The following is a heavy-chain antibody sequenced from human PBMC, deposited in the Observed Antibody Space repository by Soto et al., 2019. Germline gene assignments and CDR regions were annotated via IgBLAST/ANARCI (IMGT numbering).Heavy chain of an antibody. Sequence: ASVKVSCKASGYTFASYYMHWVRQAPGQGLEWMGIINPSGGSTSYAQKFQGRVTMTRDTSTSTVYMELSSLRSEDTAVYYCARAAGSAVAEGWFDPWGQGTLVTVSS. D-gene: IGHD6-19*01. V-gene: IGHV1-46*01. CDR1: GYTFASYY. J-gene: IGHJ5*02. CDR3: ARAAGSAVAEGWFDP. CDR2: INPSGGST.